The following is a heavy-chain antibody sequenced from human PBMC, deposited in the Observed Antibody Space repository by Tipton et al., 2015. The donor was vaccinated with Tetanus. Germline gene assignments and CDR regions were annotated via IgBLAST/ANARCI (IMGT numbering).Heavy chain of an antibody. D-gene: IGHD3-10*01. CDR3: AREAGGFDY. Sequence: GSLRLSCAVSGFTVSNYYMSWVRQAPGKGLEWVSLIYNGDRTSHADSVKGRFTISRDKSKNTLYLQMNSLRAEDTAAYYCAREAGGFDYWGQGTLVTVSS. CDR2: IYNGDRT. CDR1: GFTVSNYY. J-gene: IGHJ4*02. V-gene: IGHV3-53*01.